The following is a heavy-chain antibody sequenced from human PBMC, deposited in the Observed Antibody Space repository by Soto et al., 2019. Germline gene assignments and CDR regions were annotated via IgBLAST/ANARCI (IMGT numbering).Heavy chain of an antibody. D-gene: IGHD2-21*01. V-gene: IGHV2-26*01. J-gene: IGHJ6*02. CDR3: ARMKVESYLFCCAMDV. CDR1: GFSLTTGKMG. Sequence: QATLKESGPALVKPTETLTLTCTVSGFSLTTGKMGVTWIRQPPGKALEWLAHIFSDNERSYSTSLQGRLTISKETSGSQVVLSMTNADPVDTATYYCARMKVESYLFCCAMDVWGQGTTVTVSS. CDR2: IFSDNER.